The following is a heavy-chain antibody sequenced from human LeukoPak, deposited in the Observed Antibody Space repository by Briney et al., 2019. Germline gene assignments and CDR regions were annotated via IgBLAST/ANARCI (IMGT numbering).Heavy chain of an antibody. V-gene: IGHV4-4*02. Sequence: GSLRLSCAASGFTFSSYAMHWVRQPPGKGLEWIGEIYHSGSTNYNPSLKSRVTISVDKSKNQFSLKLSSVTAADTAVYYCARDGGLGHCSSTSCPGDGMDVWGQGTTVTVSS. CDR1: GFTFSSYA. CDR3: ARDGGLGHCSSTSCPGDGMDV. CDR2: IYHSGST. D-gene: IGHD2-2*03. J-gene: IGHJ6*02.